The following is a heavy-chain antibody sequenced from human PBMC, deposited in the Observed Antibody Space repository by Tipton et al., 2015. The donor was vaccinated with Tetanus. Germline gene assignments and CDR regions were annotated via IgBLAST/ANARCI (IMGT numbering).Heavy chain of an antibody. V-gene: IGHV4-59*01. J-gene: IGHJ4*02. CDR2: IFHRGST. Sequence: TLSLTCTVSGGSMSNNYWSWIRQPPGKGLEWIAYIFHRGSTNYSPSLKSRVTLSIDTSERQFSLKLTSVTSADTALYYCARVVGWRDYFDSWGQGILVTVSS. D-gene: IGHD1-26*01. CDR3: ARVVGWRDYFDS. CDR1: GGSMSNNY.